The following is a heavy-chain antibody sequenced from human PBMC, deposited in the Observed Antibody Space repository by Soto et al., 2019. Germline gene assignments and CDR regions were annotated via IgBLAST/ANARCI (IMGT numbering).Heavy chain of an antibody. D-gene: IGHD3-10*01. CDR1: GFTFSSYA. Sequence: GGSLRLSCAASGFTFSSYAMSWVRQAPGKGLEWVSAISGSGGSTYYADSVKGRFTISRDNSKNTLYLQMNSLRAEDTAVYYCAKSPRLVRGAHNWFDPWGQGTLVTVSS. CDR2: ISGSGGST. V-gene: IGHV3-23*01. J-gene: IGHJ5*02. CDR3: AKSPRLVRGAHNWFDP.